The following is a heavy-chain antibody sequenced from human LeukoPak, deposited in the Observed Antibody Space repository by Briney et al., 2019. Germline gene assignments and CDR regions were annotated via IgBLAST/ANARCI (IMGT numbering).Heavy chain of an antibody. Sequence: QTGGSLRLSCAASGFTFSSYEMNWVRQASGKGLEWISYISNIGNTIYYADSVKGRFTISRDNAKNSLYLQMNSLRAEDTAVYYCAREDRENRPLDYWGQGTLVTVSS. CDR3: AREDRENRPLDY. J-gene: IGHJ4*02. CDR1: GFTFSSYE. V-gene: IGHV3-48*03. CDR2: ISNIGNTI.